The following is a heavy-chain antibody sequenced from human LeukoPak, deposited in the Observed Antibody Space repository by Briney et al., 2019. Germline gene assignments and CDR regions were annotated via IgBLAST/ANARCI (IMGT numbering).Heavy chain of an antibody. Sequence: SETLSLTCTVSGGSISSYYWSWIWQPPGKGLEWIGYIYYSGSTNYNPSLKSRVTISVDTSKNQFSLKLSSVTAADTAVYYCARGRGYSYGSLPFDYWGQGTLVTVSS. J-gene: IGHJ4*02. CDR3: ARGRGYSYGSLPFDY. D-gene: IGHD5-18*01. V-gene: IGHV4-59*01. CDR1: GGSISSYY. CDR2: IYYSGST.